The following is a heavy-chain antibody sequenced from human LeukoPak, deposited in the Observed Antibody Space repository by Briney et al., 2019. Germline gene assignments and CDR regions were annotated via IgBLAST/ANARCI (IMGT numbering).Heavy chain of an antibody. D-gene: IGHD1-26*01. Sequence: GGSLRLSCVAPGFTFSSSWMSWVRQAPGKGLEWVANIKQDGSEKSYVESVRGRFTISRDNAKNSLYLQLNSLRAEDTAVYYCARGTVGGSYFDYWGQGTLVTVSS. CDR1: GFTFSSSW. V-gene: IGHV3-7*03. J-gene: IGHJ4*02. CDR3: ARGTVGGSYFDY. CDR2: IKQDGSEK.